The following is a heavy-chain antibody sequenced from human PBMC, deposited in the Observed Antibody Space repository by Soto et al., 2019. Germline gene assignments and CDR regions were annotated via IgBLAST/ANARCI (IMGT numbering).Heavy chain of an antibody. CDR3: ARDGSSADYGD. J-gene: IGHJ4*02. CDR1: GDTFSRNA. CDR2: IIPMFPTT. Sequence: SVKVSCKASGDTFSRNAIHWVRQAPGQGLEWMGGIIPMFPTTNYAQKFKGRVTITADESTTTAFMELRSLRSEDTAIYYCARDGSSADYGDCGQGTMVTVYS. V-gene: IGHV1-69*13. D-gene: IGHD3-16*01.